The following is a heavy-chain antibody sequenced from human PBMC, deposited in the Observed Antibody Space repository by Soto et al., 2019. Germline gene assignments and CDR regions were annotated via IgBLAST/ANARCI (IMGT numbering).Heavy chain of an antibody. V-gene: IGHV3-33*01. CDR3: AREDNNSGDFQH. CDR2: IWYDASNK. J-gene: IGHJ1*01. CDR1: GFTFRSYG. Sequence: QVHLVESGGGVVQPGKSLRLSCVASGFTFRSYGMHWVRQAPGKGLEWVAVIWYDASNKYCADSVKGRFTISRDNSKNTLYLQMNSLRVEDTAVYYCAREDNNSGDFQHWGQGTLVTVSS. D-gene: IGHD6-25*01.